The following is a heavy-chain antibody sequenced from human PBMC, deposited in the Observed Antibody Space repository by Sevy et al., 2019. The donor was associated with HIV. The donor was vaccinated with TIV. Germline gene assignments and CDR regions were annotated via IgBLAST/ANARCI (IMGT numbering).Heavy chain of an antibody. D-gene: IGHD3-10*01. CDR1: GYTFTSYG. CDR3: ARASDGSGSYYLYYYYYGMDV. V-gene: IGHV1-18*01. J-gene: IGHJ6*02. CDR2: ISAYNGNT. Sequence: ASVKVSCKASGYTFTSYGISWVRQAPGQGLEWMGWISAYNGNTNYAQKLQGRVTMTTDTSTSTAYMELRSLRSDDTAVYSCARASDGSGSYYLYYYYYGMDVWGQGTTVTVSS.